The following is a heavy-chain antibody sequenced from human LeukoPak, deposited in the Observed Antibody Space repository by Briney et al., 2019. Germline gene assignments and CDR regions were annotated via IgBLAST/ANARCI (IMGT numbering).Heavy chain of an antibody. Sequence: GGSLRLSCAASGFTFSSYSMTWVRQAPGKGLEWVSVIYSGGSTYYADSVKGRFTISRDNSKNTLYLQMNSLRAEDTAVYYCARVEGSGSLYYYYYYMDVWGKGTTVTVSS. J-gene: IGHJ6*03. CDR2: IYSGGST. D-gene: IGHD3-10*01. CDR1: GFTFSSYS. CDR3: ARVEGSGSLYYYYYYMDV. V-gene: IGHV3-53*01.